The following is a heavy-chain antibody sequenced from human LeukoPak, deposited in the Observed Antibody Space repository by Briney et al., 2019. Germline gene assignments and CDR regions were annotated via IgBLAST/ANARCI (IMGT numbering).Heavy chain of an antibody. CDR1: GGSFSGYY. J-gene: IGHJ4*02. D-gene: IGHD6-19*01. V-gene: IGHV4-34*01. CDR3: ARVVAVAGTSY. Sequence: SETLPLTCAVYGGSFSGYYWSWIRQPPGKGLEWIGEINHSGSTNYNPSLKSRVTISVDTSKNQFSLKLSSVTAADTAVYYCARVVAVAGTSYWGQGTLVTVSS. CDR2: INHSGST.